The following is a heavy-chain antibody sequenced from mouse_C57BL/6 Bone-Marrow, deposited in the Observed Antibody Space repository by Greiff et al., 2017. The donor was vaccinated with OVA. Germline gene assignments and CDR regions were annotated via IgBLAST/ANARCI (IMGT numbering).Heavy chain of an antibody. CDR2: IYPRSGNT. V-gene: IGHV1-81*01. Sequence: QVQLQQSGAELARPGASVKLSCKASGYTFTSYGTSWVKQRTGQGLEWIGEIYPRSGNTYYNEKFKGKATLTADKSSSTAYMELSRLTSEDSAVYCCARRDWDFGYWGQGTTLTVSS. D-gene: IGHD4-1*01. CDR1: GYTFTSYG. J-gene: IGHJ2*01. CDR3: ARRDWDFGY.